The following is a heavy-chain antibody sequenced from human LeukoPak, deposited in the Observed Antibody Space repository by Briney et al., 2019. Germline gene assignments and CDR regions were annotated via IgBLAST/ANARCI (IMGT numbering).Heavy chain of an antibody. CDR2: TRNKANSYTT. CDR3: ARGPRWHYYDSSGFVDY. V-gene: IGHV3-72*01. CDR1: GFTFSDHY. D-gene: IGHD3-22*01. J-gene: IGHJ4*02. Sequence: GGSLRLSCAASGFTFSDHYMDWVRQAPGKGLEWVGRTRNKANSYTTEYAASVKGRFTISRDDSKNSLYLQMNSLKTEDTAVYYCARGPRWHYYDSSGFVDYWGQGTLVTVSS.